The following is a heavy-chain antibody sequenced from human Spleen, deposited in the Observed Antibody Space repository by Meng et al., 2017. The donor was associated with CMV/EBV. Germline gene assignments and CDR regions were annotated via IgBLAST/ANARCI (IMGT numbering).Heavy chain of an antibody. CDR1: GYSISSSNW. Sequence: SQTLSLTCAVSGYSISSSNWWGWIRQPAGKGLEWIGSLYYSKRTYYNLSLKSRVTVSVDTSKNQFSLKLTSVTAADTAVYYCARVGDGYNPPDLWGQGTLVTVSS. CDR3: ARVGDGYNPPDL. V-gene: IGHV4-38-2*01. CDR2: LYYSKRT. D-gene: IGHD5-24*01. J-gene: IGHJ5*02.